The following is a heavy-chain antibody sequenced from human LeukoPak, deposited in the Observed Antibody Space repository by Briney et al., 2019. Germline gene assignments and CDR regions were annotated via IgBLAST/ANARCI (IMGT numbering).Heavy chain of an antibody. CDR3: ARGVPRNYYDCWSGYLRYYYYYMDV. CDR1: GFTFDDYG. D-gene: IGHD3-3*01. V-gene: IGHV3-20*04. Sequence: RTGGSLRLSCAASGFTFDDYGMTGVRHAPGKGLEGVSGISWMGGSTVYADSVKGRFTISRDNAKNSLYLQMNSLRAEDTALYYCARGVPRNYYDCWSGYLRYYYYYMDVWGKGTTVTVSS. J-gene: IGHJ6*03. CDR2: ISWMGGST.